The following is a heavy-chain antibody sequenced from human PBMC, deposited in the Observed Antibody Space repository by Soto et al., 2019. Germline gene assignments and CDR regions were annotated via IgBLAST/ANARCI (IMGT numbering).Heavy chain of an antibody. V-gene: IGHV3-30*18. J-gene: IGHJ4*02. CDR2: ISYDGSNK. CDR3: AKDHYDILTGFLDY. Sequence: QVQLVESGGGVVQPGRSLRLSCAASGFTFSSYGMHWVRQAPGKRLEWVAVISYDGSNKYYADSVKGRFTISRDNSKNTLYLQMNSLRAEDTAVYYCAKDHYDILTGFLDYWGQGTLVTVSS. CDR1: GFTFSSYG. D-gene: IGHD3-9*01.